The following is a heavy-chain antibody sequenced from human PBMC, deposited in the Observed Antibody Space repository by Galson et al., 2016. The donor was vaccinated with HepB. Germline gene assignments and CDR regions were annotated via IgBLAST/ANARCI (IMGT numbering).Heavy chain of an antibody. D-gene: IGHD6-13*01. CDR1: GFTVNSDW. CDR3: ARDGGAAGDFDH. CDR2: INADGTIT. J-gene: IGHJ4*02. V-gene: IGHV3-74*01. Sequence: SLRLSCAASGFTVNSDWMHWVRQTPGKGLVWVSHINADGTITNFVDSVKGRFTISRDNAKNTLYLQMNSLRADDTALYYCARDGGAAGDFDHWGQGTLVTVSS.